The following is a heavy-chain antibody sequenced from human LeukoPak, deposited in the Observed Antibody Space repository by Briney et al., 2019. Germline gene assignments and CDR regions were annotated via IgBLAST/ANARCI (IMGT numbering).Heavy chain of an antibody. D-gene: IGHD3-22*01. V-gene: IGHV3-23*01. Sequence: PGGSLRLSCAVSRFAFGSEAMSWVRQSPARGLEWVASISPGGGTTYYADYVKGRFTISRDNAKNTLYLQMNSLRAEDTAVYYCARWLEGAFDIWGQGTMVTVSS. CDR1: RFAFGSEA. J-gene: IGHJ3*02. CDR3: ARWLEGAFDI. CDR2: ISPGGGTT.